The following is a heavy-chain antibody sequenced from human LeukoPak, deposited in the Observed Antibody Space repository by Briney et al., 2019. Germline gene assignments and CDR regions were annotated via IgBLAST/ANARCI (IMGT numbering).Heavy chain of an antibody. CDR3: ARSDGYGLVDI. Sequence: SETLSLTCTVSGYSISSGYYWGWIRQPPGKGLEWIGSINHSGSTNYNPSLKSRVTISVDTSKNQFSLKLSSVTAADTAVYYCARSDGYGLVDIWGQGTMVTVSS. D-gene: IGHD3-10*01. CDR2: INHSGST. CDR1: GYSISSGYY. J-gene: IGHJ3*02. V-gene: IGHV4-38-2*02.